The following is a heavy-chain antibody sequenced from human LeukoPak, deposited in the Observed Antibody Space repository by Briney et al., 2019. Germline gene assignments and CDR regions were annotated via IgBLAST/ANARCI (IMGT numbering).Heavy chain of an antibody. D-gene: IGHD3-22*01. CDR2: IYYSGST. V-gene: IGHV4-59*01. CDR1: GGSISSYY. CDR3: AGGGDSGGYYYPMFDY. J-gene: IGHJ4*02. Sequence: SETLSLTCTVSGGSISSYYWSWIRQPPGKGLEWIGYIYYSGSTNYNPSLKSRVAISVDTSKNQFSLKLNSVTAADTAVYYCAGGGDSGGYYYPMFDYWGQGTLVTVSS.